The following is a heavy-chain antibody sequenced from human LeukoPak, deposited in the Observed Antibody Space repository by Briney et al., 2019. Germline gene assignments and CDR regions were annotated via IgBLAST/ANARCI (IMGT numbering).Heavy chain of an antibody. J-gene: IGHJ6*02. CDR1: GGTFSSYA. Sequence: ASVKVSCKASGGTFSSYAISWVRQAPGQGLEWMGGIIPIFGTANYAKKFQGRVTITADESTSTAYMELSSLRSEDTAVYYCAVRPDSSSSWINGMDVWGQGTTVTVSS. CDR3: AVRPDSSSSWINGMDV. CDR2: IIPIFGTA. D-gene: IGHD6-6*01. V-gene: IGHV1-69*13.